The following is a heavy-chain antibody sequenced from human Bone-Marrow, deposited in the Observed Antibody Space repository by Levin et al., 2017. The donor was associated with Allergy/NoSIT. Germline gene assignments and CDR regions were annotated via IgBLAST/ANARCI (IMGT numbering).Heavy chain of an antibody. CDR2: ISPSNGVT. D-gene: IGHD3-22*01. J-gene: IGHJ4*02. CDR1: GYTFSDNY. Sequence: GGSLRLSCKASGYTFSDNYIHWIRQAPGQGLEWLGRISPSNGVTNYAPKFQGRVTLTRDTSTGTAYMDLSRLTSDDTAVYYCSRGEQWFSPTLKLDFWGQGSLVTVSS. V-gene: IGHV1-2*06. CDR3: SRGEQWFSPTLKLDF.